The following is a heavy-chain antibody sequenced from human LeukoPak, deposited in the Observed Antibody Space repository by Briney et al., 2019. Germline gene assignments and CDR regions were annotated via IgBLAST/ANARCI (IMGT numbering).Heavy chain of an antibody. CDR3: ARAPPGSSSWALGDY. Sequence: ASVKVSCKASGYTFTGYYMHWVRQAPGQGLEWTGWINPNSGGTNYAQKFQGRVTMTRDTSISTAYMELSRLRSDDTAVYYCARAPPGSSSWALGDYWGQGTLVTVSS. D-gene: IGHD6-13*01. J-gene: IGHJ4*02. CDR1: GYTFTGYY. V-gene: IGHV1-2*02. CDR2: INPNSGGT.